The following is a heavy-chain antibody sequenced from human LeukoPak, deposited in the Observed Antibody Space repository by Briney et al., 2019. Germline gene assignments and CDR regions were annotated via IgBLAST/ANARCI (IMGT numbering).Heavy chain of an antibody. Sequence: GGSLRLSCAASGFTFSDYYMSWIRQAPGKGLEWVSYISSSGSTIYYADSVKGRFTVSRDNAKNSLYLQMNSRRAEDTAVYYCARASAYNWNDEDYWGQGTLVTVSS. D-gene: IGHD1-20*01. J-gene: IGHJ4*02. CDR1: GFTFSDYY. CDR2: ISSSGSTI. CDR3: ARASAYNWNDEDY. V-gene: IGHV3-11*04.